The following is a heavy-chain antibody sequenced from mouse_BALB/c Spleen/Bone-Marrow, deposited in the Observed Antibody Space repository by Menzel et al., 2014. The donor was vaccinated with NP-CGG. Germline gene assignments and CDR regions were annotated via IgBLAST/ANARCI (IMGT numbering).Heavy chain of an antibody. CDR1: GFNIKDTY. D-gene: IGHD2-3*01. V-gene: IGHV14-3*02. CDR3: ARADGYYAWFAY. J-gene: IGHJ3*01. Sequence: EVQLQQSGAEFVKPGASVKLSCTASGFNIKDTYMHLVKRRPEQGLEWIGRIDPANDNTKYDSKFQGKATITADTSSNTAYLQLSSLTSEDAAVYYCARADGYYAWFAYWGQGTLVTVSA. CDR2: IDPANDNT.